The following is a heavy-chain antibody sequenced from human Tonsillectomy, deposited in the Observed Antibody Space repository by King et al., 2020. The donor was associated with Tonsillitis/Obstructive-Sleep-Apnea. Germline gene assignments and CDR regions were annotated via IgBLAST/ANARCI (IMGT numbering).Heavy chain of an antibody. V-gene: IGHV3-15*01. CDR2: IKSKIDGGTR. J-gene: IGHJ4*02. D-gene: IGHD3-10*01. CDR1: GFTFSNAW. CDR3: TTTYFPNY. Sequence: QLVQSGGGLVKPGESLRLSCAASGFTFSNAWMSWVRQAPGKGLEWVGRIKSKIDGGTRDYAAPVKGRFTISRDDSKNTLYVQMNSLKTEDTAVYYCTTTYFPNYWGQGTLVTVSS.